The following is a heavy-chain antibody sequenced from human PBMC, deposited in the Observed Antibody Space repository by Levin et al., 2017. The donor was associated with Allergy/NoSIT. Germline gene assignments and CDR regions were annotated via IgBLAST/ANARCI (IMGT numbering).Heavy chain of an antibody. Sequence: SETLSLTCNVSGGSISSGGYYWSWVRHHPGKGLEWIGYIYNSGNTNYKPSLKSRGSISVDTSNNQFSLELTPVTAADQAVYYCARSGRTWLLLRGFYSWGQGTLVTVSS. CDR1: GGSISSGGYY. J-gene: IGHJ4*02. CDR2: IYNSGNT. D-gene: IGHD5-24*01. CDR3: ARSGRTWLLLRGFYS. V-gene: IGHV4-31*03.